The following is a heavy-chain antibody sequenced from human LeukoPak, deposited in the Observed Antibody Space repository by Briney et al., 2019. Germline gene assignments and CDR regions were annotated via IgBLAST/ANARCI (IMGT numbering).Heavy chain of an antibody. V-gene: IGHV4-59*01. J-gene: IGHJ5*02. CDR3: ARGRYSAGDNWFDP. CDR2: IHYTGST. Sequence: SETLSLTCTVSTDSFSSSYWSWIRQSPGKGLEWIGYIHYTGSTNYNPSLKSRVTMLIDTSKNQFSLKLSSVTAADTAVYYCARGRYSAGDNWFDPWGQGTLVTVSS. D-gene: IGHD3-9*01. CDR1: TDSFSSSY.